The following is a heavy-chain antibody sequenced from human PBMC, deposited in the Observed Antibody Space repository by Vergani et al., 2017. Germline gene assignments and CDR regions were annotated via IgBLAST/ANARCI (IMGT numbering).Heavy chain of an antibody. V-gene: IGHV2-70*01. CDR1: GFSLSTSGMC. Sequence: QVTLRESGPALVKPTQTPTLTCTFSGFSLSTSGMCVSWIRQPPGKALEWLALIAWDDDKYYSTSLKTRLTISKDTSKTQVVLTMTNMDPVDTATYYCARLNQPVGYYMDVGGKGTTVTVSS. D-gene: IGHD1-14*01. CDR3: ARLNQPVGYYMDV. CDR2: IAWDDDK. J-gene: IGHJ6*03.